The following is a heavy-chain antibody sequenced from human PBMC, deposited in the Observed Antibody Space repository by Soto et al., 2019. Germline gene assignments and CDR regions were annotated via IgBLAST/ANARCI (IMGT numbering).Heavy chain of an antibody. D-gene: IGHD6-19*01. CDR1: GFTCSSYA. J-gene: IGHJ5*02. V-gene: IGHV3-23*01. CDR3: AKGSIAVAAPYNWFDP. CDR2: ITGGGDNT. Sequence: GGSLRLSCAASGFTCSSYAMSWVRQAPGKGLEWVSTITGGGDNTHYADSVKGRFTISRDNSKNTLSLQMNSLRVEDTAVYHCAKGSIAVAAPYNWFDPWGQGTLVPVSS.